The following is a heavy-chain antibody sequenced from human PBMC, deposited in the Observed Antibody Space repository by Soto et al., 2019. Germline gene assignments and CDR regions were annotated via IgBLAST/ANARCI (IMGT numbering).Heavy chain of an antibody. V-gene: IGHV3-23*01. D-gene: IGHD2-8*01. Sequence: EVQLLESGGGLVQSGGSLRLSCAASGFTFSSYAMSWVRQAPGKGLECVSSISGSGGTTYDADSVKGRFTSSRDKSKHTLYLQMNSLRAEDTAVYYCAKDWGERIVLMDYFDYWGQGTLVTVSS. CDR1: GFTFSSYA. CDR2: ISGSGGTT. CDR3: AKDWGERIVLMDYFDY. J-gene: IGHJ4*02.